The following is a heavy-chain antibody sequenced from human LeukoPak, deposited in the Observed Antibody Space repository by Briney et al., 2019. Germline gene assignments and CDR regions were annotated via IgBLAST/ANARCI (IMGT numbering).Heavy chain of an antibody. D-gene: IGHD5-18*01. CDR3: ARNTYGYKFSMDV. J-gene: IGHJ6*03. CDR2: ITAFNGNT. CDR1: GFALTTYN. V-gene: IGHV1-18*01. Sequence: GASVKVSRKASGFALTTYNIVWLRQAPGQGLEWVGWITAFNGNTDYAQKVQGRVTMTRDTSTSTAYMELRSLRSDDTAVYYCARNTYGYKFSMDVWGKGTTVTISS.